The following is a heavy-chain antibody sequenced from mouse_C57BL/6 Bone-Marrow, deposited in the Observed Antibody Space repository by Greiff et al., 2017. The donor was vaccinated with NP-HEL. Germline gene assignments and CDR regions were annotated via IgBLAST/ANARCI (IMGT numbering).Heavy chain of an antibody. Sequence: EVKLMESGGGLVQPKGSLKLSCAASGFSFNTYAMNWVRPAPGKGLEWVARIRSKSNNYATYYADSVKDRFTISRDDSESMLYLQMNNLKTEDTAMYYCVRPGLDYAMDYWGQGTSVTVSS. CDR3: VRPGLDYAMDY. CDR1: GFSFNTYA. D-gene: IGHD3-3*01. CDR2: IRSKSNNYAT. V-gene: IGHV10-1*01. J-gene: IGHJ4*01.